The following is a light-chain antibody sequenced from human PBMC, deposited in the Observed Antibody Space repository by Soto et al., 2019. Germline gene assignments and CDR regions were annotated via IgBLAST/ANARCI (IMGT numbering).Light chain of an antibody. Sequence: AVQMTQSPSSLSASVGDRVTIACRASQGIRNDLGWYQQKPGKAPKLLIYAASSLQSGVPSRFSGSGSGTDFTLTISSLQPEDFATYYCLQDYNYPYIFGQGTKVDIK. J-gene: IGKJ2*01. CDR1: QGIRND. CDR2: AAS. V-gene: IGKV1-6*01. CDR3: LQDYNYPYI.